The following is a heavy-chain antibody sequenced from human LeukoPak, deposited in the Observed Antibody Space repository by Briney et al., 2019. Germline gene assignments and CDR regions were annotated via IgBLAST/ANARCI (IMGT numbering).Heavy chain of an antibody. CDR3: ARGYSCSWPFDY. CDR2: ISAYNGNT. D-gene: IGHD6-13*01. CDR1: GYTFTSYG. Sequence: ASVTVSCKASGYTFTSYGISWVRQAPGQGLEWMGWISAYNGNTNYAQKLQDRVIMTTETSTSTAYMELRSLRSDDTAVYYCARGYSCSWPFDYWGQGTLVTVSS. V-gene: IGHV1-18*01. J-gene: IGHJ4*02.